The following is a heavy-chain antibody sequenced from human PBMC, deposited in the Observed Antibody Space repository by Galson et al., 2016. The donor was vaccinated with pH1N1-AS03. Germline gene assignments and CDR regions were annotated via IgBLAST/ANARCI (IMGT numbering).Heavy chain of an antibody. CDR1: GDSISSSPYY. Sequence: ETLSLTCTVSGDSISSSPYYWGWILQPPGKGLEWIGTIYYRGATYYSPSLKSRVTISIDTSNQFSLNLRAVTAADTAIYYCARHVSGSYPNNLDYWGQGALVIVSS. D-gene: IGHD1-26*01. CDR2: IYYRGAT. J-gene: IGHJ4*02. V-gene: IGHV4-39*07. CDR3: ARHVSGSYPNNLDY.